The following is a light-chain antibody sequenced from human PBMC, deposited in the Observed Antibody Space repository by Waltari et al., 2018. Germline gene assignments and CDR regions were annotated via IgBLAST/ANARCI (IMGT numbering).Light chain of an antibody. Sequence: QSVLTQPPSVSGAPGQRVTISCTGGSSNLGTYLDVHWYRLLPGAAPTLGMYGNTNRPSGVPDRFSGSKSGTSASLAIAGLQAEDEADYFCQSYDSSLGAWVFGGGTKVTVL. J-gene: IGLJ3*02. V-gene: IGLV1-40*01. CDR3: QSYDSSLGAWV. CDR1: SSNLGTYLD. CDR2: GNT.